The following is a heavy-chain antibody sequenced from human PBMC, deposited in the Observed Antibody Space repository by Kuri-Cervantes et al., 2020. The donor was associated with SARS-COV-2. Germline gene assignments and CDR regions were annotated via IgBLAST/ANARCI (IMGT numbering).Heavy chain of an antibody. V-gene: IGHV4-59*11. CDR1: GGSISRHY. CDR3: ARQTSGYITSAHQY. Sequence: ESLKISCTVSGGSISRHYWSWIRQPPGKGLEWIGNIYYSGSADYNPSLKGRVTSSVDTSRNQFSLKVSSVTAADTAVYYCARQTSGYITSAHQYWGQGTLVTVSS. CDR2: IYYSGSA. J-gene: IGHJ1*01. D-gene: IGHD3-3*01.